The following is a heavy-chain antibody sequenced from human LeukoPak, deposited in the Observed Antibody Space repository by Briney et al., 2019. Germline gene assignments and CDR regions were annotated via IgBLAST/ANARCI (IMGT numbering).Heavy chain of an antibody. Sequence: SETLSLTCAVYGGSFSGYYWSWIRQPPGKGLEWIGEINHSGSTNYNPSLKSRVTISVDTSKNQFSLKLSSVTAADTAVYYCARARDGDRFAFDYWGQGSLVTVSS. CDR2: INHSGST. CDR1: GGSFSGYY. D-gene: IGHD5-24*01. V-gene: IGHV4-34*01. J-gene: IGHJ4*02. CDR3: ARARDGDRFAFDY.